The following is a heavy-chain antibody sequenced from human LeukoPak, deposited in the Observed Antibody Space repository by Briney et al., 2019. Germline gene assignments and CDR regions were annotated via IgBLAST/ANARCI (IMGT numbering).Heavy chain of an antibody. Sequence: KPSETLSLTCTVSGGSISSGTYYWVWIRQPAGKILEWIGRIDTSGSTNYNPSLKSRVTISVDTSKNQFSLKLSSVTAADTAVYYCAREPRDNSFTAFDIWGQGTMVTVSS. D-gene: IGHD1-1*01. CDR3: AREPRDNSFTAFDI. CDR1: GGSISSGTYY. V-gene: IGHV4-61*02. CDR2: IDTSGST. J-gene: IGHJ3*02.